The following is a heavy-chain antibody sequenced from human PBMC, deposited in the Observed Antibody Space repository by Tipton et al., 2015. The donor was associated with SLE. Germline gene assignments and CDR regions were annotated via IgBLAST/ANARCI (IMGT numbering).Heavy chain of an antibody. D-gene: IGHD3-10*01. CDR1: GGSFSVHY. CDR3: ARHELGGSASFFDS. V-gene: IGHV4-34*01. Sequence: QVQLVQSGAEVKPSETLSLTCAVYGGSFSVHYWSWSWIRQPPGKGLEWIGEIDHSRSTNYNPSLKSRVTVSIDTSNNQFSLRLTSVTAADTAVYYCARHELGGSASFFDSWGQGTLVTVSS. CDR2: IDHSRST. J-gene: IGHJ4*02.